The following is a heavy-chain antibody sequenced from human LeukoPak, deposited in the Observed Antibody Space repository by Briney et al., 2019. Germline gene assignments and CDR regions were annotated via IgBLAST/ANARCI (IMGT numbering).Heavy chain of an antibody. Sequence: DSVKVSCKASGYTFTSYGITWVRLAPGQGLEWMGWISAYNGNTNYAQMFQGRVTMTTDTSTNTAYMELRSLRADDTAMYYCARDPSYDSSGYPNWFDPWGQGTLVTVSS. D-gene: IGHD3-22*01. J-gene: IGHJ5*02. CDR1: GYTFTSYG. CDR3: ARDPSYDSSGYPNWFDP. CDR2: ISAYNGNT. V-gene: IGHV1-18*01.